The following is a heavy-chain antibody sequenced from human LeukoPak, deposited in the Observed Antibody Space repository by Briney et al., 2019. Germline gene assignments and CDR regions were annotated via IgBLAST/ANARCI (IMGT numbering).Heavy chain of an antibody. CDR1: GGSISSSSYY. CDR3: ARSYCGRDCYVYYYYYMDV. CDR2: IYNSGTT. J-gene: IGHJ6*03. V-gene: IGHV4-61*02. D-gene: IGHD2-21*02. Sequence: SETLSLTCTVSGGSISSSSYYWSWIRQPAGKGLEWLGRIYNSGTTNYNPSLQSRVTISIDTAKNQFSLNLSSVTAADTAIYYCARSYCGRDCYVYYYYYMDVWGKGTTVTISS.